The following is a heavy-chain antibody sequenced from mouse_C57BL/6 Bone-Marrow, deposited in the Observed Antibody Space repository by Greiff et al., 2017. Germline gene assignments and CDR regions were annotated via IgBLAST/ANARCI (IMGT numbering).Heavy chain of an antibody. CDR2: SRNKANDYTT. CDR1: GFTFSDFY. V-gene: IGHV7-1*01. CDR3: ARDGGLLRPWFAY. J-gene: IGHJ3*01. D-gene: IGHD1-1*01. Sequence: EVKLVESGGGLVQSGRSLRLSCATSGFTFSDFYMEWVHQAPGKGLEWIAASRNKANDYTTEYSASVKGRFIVSRDTSQSILYLQMNALRAEDTAIYYCARDGGLLRPWFAYWGQGTLVTVSA.